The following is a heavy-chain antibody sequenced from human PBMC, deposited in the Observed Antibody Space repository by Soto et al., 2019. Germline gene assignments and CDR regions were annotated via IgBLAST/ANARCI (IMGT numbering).Heavy chain of an antibody. CDR1: GFTFSSYG. CDR2: ISYDGSNK. V-gene: IGHV3-30*03. J-gene: IGHJ4*02. CDR3: ASDGYCSGGSGFGY. Sequence: GGSLRLSCAASGFTFSSYGMHWVRQAPGKGLEWVAVISYDGSNKYYADSVKGRFTISRDNSKNTLYLQMNSLRAEDTAVYYCASDGYCSGGSGFGYWGQGTLVTVSS. D-gene: IGHD2-15*01.